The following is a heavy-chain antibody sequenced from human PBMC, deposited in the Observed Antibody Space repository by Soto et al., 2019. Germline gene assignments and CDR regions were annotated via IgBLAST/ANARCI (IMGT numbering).Heavy chain of an antibody. V-gene: IGHV4-59*01. CDR3: ARGYCSSTSCHNYYYYGMDV. CDR1: GGSISSYY. J-gene: IGHJ6*02. D-gene: IGHD2-2*01. Sequence: QVQLQESGPGLVKPSETLSLTCTVSGGSISSYYWSWIRQPPGKGLEWIGYIYYSGSTNYNPSLKSRVTISVDTSKNKFSLKLSSVTAADTAVYYCARGYCSSTSCHNYYYYGMDVWGQGTTVTVSS. CDR2: IYYSGST.